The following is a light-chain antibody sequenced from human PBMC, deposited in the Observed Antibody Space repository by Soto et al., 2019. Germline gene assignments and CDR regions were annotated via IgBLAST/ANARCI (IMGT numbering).Light chain of an antibody. V-gene: IGKV1-5*03. CDR3: QQYHSYSRT. J-gene: IGKJ4*02. CDR1: QSISSW. CDR2: RAS. Sequence: DIQMTQYPSTLSASVGDRFTITRRAIQSISSWLAWYQQKPGKAPKLLIYRASSLQSGVPSRFSGSGSGTEFTLTISSLQPDDFATYYCQQYHSYSRTVGRGTKVEIK.